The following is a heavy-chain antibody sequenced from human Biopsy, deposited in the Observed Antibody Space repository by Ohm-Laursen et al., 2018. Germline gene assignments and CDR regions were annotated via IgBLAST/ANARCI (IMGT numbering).Heavy chain of an antibody. D-gene: IGHD2-15*01. CDR2: IHHSGST. CDR3: ARMDCSGGSCHYYSYGMDV. CDR1: GVSITVYY. Sequence: PPGTLSLTCTVSGVSITVYYWSWIRQPPGKGLECIGNIHHSGSTNYNPSLKSRLTISVDTSKNQFSLKLSSVTAADTAVYYCARMDCSGGSCHYYSYGMDVWGQGTTVTVSS. J-gene: IGHJ6*02. V-gene: IGHV4-4*09.